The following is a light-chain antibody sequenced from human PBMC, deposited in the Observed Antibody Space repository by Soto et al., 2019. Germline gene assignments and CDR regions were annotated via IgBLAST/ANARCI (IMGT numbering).Light chain of an antibody. CDR3: QKYSSVPV. CDR2: AAS. J-gene: IGKJ3*01. V-gene: IGKV1-27*01. CDR1: QGIRNY. Sequence: DIQMTQSPTSLSASVGDRVTITCRASQGIRNYVAWYQQKPGKAPKLLIYAASTLQSGVPSRFSGSGSGTNFTLTINVLQPEDVSPYSCQKYSSVPVFGPGTKVEIK.